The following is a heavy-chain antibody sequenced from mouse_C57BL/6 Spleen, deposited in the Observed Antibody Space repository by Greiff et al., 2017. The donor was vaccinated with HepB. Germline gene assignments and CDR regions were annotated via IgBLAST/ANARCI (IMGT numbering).Heavy chain of an antibody. CDR2: INPSTGGT. CDR3: ARHITTVPYAMDY. Sequence: EVQLQQSGPELVKPGASVKISCKASGYSFTGYYMNWVKQSPEKSLEWIGEINPSTGGTTYNQKFKAKATLTVDKSSSTAYMQLKSLTSEDSAVYYCARHITTVPYAMDYWGQGTSVTVSS. CDR1: GYSFTGYY. J-gene: IGHJ4*01. D-gene: IGHD1-1*01. V-gene: IGHV1-42*01.